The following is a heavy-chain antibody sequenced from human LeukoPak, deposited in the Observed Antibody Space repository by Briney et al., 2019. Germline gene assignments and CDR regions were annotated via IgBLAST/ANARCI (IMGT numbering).Heavy chain of an antibody. J-gene: IGHJ4*02. V-gene: IGHV5-51*01. D-gene: IGHD5-12*01. Sequence: GESLKISCKGSGYSFTSYWIGWVRQMPGKGLEWMGIIYPGDSDTRYSPSFQGQVTISADKSISTAYLQWSSLKASDTAMYYCATRKGYSGYSTNFDYWGQGTLVTVSS. CDR1: GYSFTSYW. CDR2: IYPGDSDT. CDR3: ATRKGYSGYSTNFDY.